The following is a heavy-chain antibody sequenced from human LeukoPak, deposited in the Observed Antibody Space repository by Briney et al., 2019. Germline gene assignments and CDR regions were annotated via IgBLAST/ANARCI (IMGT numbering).Heavy chain of an antibody. Sequence: PSETLSLTCTVSGGSVSSGSYYWSWIRQPPGKGLEWIGYIYYSGSTNYNPSLKSRVTISVGTSKNQFSLKLSSVTAADTAVYYCARDRLAQQLVGYYYYYGMDVWGKGTTVTVSS. CDR3: ARDRLAQQLVGYYYYYGMDV. CDR2: IYYSGST. V-gene: IGHV4-61*01. D-gene: IGHD6-13*01. CDR1: GGSVSSGSYY. J-gene: IGHJ6*04.